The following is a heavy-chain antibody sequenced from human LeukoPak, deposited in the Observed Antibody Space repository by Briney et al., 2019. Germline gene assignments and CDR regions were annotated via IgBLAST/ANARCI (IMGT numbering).Heavy chain of an antibody. CDR3: AKVSVCYGCYLDY. V-gene: IGHV3-23*01. Sequence: GGSLRLSCAASGYTLSSHGLTWVGQAPAKGLEWVSPINGAGDNTYYAETVKGRFTIYRDNSKNTLYLQMHSLRAEDTAIYYCAKVSVCYGCYLDYWGQGPLVSVS. CDR2: INGAGDNT. J-gene: IGHJ4*02. D-gene: IGHD3-16*01. CDR1: GYTLSSHG.